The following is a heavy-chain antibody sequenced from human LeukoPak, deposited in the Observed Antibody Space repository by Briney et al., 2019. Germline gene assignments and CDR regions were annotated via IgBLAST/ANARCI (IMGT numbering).Heavy chain of an antibody. Sequence: AGGSLRLSCAASGFPFSDYGMHWVRQAPGKGLEWVAFIRYDGNNKYYADSVKGRFTISRDNAKNSLYLQMNSLRAEDTAVYYCARGITSGPRRYDVRNFDYWGQGTPVTVSS. D-gene: IGHD3-3*01. CDR1: GFPFSDYG. V-gene: IGHV3-30*02. CDR2: IRYDGNNK. J-gene: IGHJ4*02. CDR3: ARGITSGPRRYDVRNFDY.